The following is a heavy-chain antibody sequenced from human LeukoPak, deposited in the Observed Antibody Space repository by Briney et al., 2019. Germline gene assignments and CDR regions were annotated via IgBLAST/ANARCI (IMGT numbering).Heavy chain of an antibody. CDR2: IYYSGST. Sequence: SETLSLTCTVSGYSISSGYYWGWIRQPPGKGLEWIGSIYYSGSTYYNPSLKSRVTISVDTSKNQFSLKLSSVTAADTAVYYCARVAGSYTTFYFDYWGQGTLVTVSS. CDR3: ARVAGSYTTFYFDY. J-gene: IGHJ4*02. V-gene: IGHV4-38-2*02. CDR1: GYSISSGYY. D-gene: IGHD1-26*01.